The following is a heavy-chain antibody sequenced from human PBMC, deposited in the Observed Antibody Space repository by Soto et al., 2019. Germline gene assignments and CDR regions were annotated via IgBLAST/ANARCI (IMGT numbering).Heavy chain of an antibody. D-gene: IGHD1-26*01. CDR1: GFIFSDHY. J-gene: IGHJ4*02. CDR3: AKYSGSAFDY. Sequence: GGSLRLSCAASGFIFSDHYIDWVRQAPGKGLEWVAVIWYDGSNKFYADSVKGRFTISRDNSKNTLYLQMNSLRVEDTALYYCAKYSGSAFDYWGQGTLVTVSS. V-gene: IGHV3-33*06. CDR2: IWYDGSNK.